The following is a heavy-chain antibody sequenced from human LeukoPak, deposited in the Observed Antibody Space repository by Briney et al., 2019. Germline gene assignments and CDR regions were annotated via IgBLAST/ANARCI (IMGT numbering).Heavy chain of an antibody. D-gene: IGHD4-17*01. CDR3: AKAPRSTTVTPDY. J-gene: IGHJ4*02. V-gene: IGHV3-21*01. CDR2: ISSSSSFI. Sequence: GGSLRLSCAASGSTFSIYSMNWVRQAPGKGLEWVSSISSSSSFIYYADSVKGRFTISRDNAKNTLYLQVNSLRAEDTAVYYCAKAPRSTTVTPDYWGQGTLVTVSS. CDR1: GSTFSIYS.